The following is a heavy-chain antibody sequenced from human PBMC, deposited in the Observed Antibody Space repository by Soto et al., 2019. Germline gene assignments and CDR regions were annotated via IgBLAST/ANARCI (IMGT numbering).Heavy chain of an antibody. CDR2: IIPIFGTA. Sequence: QVQLVQSGAEVKKPGSSVKVSCKASGGTFSSYAISWVRQAPGQGLEWMGGIIPIFGTANYAQKFQGRVTITADEXSSTAYRELSSLRSEDTAVYYCARDGGVYDYSPFDYWGQGTLVTVSS. CDR3: ARDGGVYDYSPFDY. D-gene: IGHD4-4*01. CDR1: GGTFSSYA. V-gene: IGHV1-69*12. J-gene: IGHJ4*02.